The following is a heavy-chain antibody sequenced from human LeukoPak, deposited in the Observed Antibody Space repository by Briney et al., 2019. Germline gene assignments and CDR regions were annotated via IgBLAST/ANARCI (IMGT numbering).Heavy chain of an antibody. CDR3: ARDGYQLLWDYFDY. D-gene: IGHD2-2*01. CDR2: ISGGGVNT. V-gene: IGHV3-23*01. J-gene: IGHJ4*02. Sequence: GGSLRLSCAASGFTFNSYAMTWVRQAPGKGLEWVSAISGGGVNTYYADSVRGRFTISRDNSKNMLYLQMNSLRAEDTAVYYCARDGYQLLWDYFDYWGQGTLVTVSS. CDR1: GFTFNSYA.